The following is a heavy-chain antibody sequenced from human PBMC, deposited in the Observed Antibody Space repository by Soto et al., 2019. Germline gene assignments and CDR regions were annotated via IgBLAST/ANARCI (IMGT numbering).Heavy chain of an antibody. J-gene: IGHJ3*02. CDR2: VSAYTGET. Sequence: QVQLVQSGPDVKKPGASVKLSCKASGYIFTSYTVTWVRQAPGQGLEWMGWVSAYTGETQYAQRFHGTVTMTTNTSTSTAYMEMRSRKSDDTAVYYCARGGNWNYVGAFDIWGQGTMVTVSS. V-gene: IGHV1-18*04. CDR3: ARGGNWNYVGAFDI. CDR1: GYIFTSYT. D-gene: IGHD1-7*01.